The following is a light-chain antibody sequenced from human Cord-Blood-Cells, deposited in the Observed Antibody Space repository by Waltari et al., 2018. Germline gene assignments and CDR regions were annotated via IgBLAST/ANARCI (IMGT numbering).Light chain of an antibody. Sequence: EIVLTQSPATLSVSQGERATLSCRASQSVSSNLAWYQQKPGQAPRLLLYGASTRATGIPARFSGSGSGTEFTLTISSLQSEDFAVYYCQQYNNWWTFGQGTKVEIK. V-gene: IGKV3-15*01. J-gene: IGKJ1*01. CDR3: QQYNNWWT. CDR2: GAS. CDR1: QSVSSN.